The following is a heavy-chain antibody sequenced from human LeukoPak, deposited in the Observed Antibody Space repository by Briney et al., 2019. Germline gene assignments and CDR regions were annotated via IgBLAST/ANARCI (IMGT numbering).Heavy chain of an antibody. V-gene: IGHV3-21*04. J-gene: IGHJ5*01. D-gene: IGHD6-19*01. CDR3: AKVDGYNSGWYDS. CDR1: GFTFSSYS. CDR2: ISSSSSYI. Sequence: GGSLRLSCAASGFTFSSYSMNWVRQAPGKGLEWVSSISSSSSYIYYADSVKGRFTISRDNARNSLYLQMNSLRAEDTALYYCAKVDGYNSGWYDSWGQGTLVTVSS.